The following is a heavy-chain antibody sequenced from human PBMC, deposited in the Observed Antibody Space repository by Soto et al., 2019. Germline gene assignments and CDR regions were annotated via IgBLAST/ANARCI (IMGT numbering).Heavy chain of an antibody. Sequence: XGSLGLSCAASGFTFSSYELNWVRQPPGKGLEWVSYISSSGSTIYYADSVKGRFTITRDNAKNSLYLPMNSLRDEDTAVYYCARGVKWELLLGYYYYGMDVWGQGTTVTVSS. V-gene: IGHV3-48*03. J-gene: IGHJ6*02. D-gene: IGHD1-26*01. CDR3: ARGVKWELLLGYYYYGMDV. CDR1: GFTFSSYE. CDR2: ISSSGSTI.